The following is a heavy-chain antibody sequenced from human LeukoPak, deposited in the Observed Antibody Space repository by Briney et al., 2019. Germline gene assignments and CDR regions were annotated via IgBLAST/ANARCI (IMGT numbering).Heavy chain of an antibody. V-gene: IGHV1-2*02. CDR2: INPKSGGT. CDR3: ARDLRAWLQSFGSFS. D-gene: IGHD5-24*01. J-gene: IGHJ1*01. CDR1: GYTFTSYH. Sequence: ASVKVSCKASGYTFTSYHLHWVRQAPGQGLEWMGWINPKSGGTKYAQNFQGRVTMTTDTSISTAYLELTGLRSDDTAVYYCARDLRAWLQSFGSFSWGQGTLVTVSS.